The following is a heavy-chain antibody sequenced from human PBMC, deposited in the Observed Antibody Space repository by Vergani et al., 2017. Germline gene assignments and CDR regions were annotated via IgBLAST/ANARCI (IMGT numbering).Heavy chain of an antibody. V-gene: IGHV4-34*10. CDR1: GGSINSNY. CDR2: INHSGTI. Sequence: QVQLQESGPGLVKPSETLSLTCSVSGGSINSNYWSWIRLAPGKGLEWIGEINHSGTINYNPTLKSPFNVSIDTSRDHFSLKLRSVSAADTAVYFCARRAERWETLLRDDFDVWGQGTFVTVSP. CDR3: ARRAERWETLLRDDFDV. J-gene: IGHJ3*01. D-gene: IGHD1-26*01.